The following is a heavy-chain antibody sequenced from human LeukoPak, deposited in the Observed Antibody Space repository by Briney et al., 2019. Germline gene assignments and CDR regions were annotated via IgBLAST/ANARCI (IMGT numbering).Heavy chain of an antibody. J-gene: IGHJ4*02. CDR1: GFTFSSYS. Sequence: KAGGSLRLSCAASGFTFSSYSMSWVRQAPGKRLGWVSSISSSSSYIYYADSVKGRFTISRDNAKNSLYLQMNSLRAEDTVVYYCARTPSSGWYLDYWGQGTLVTVSS. CDR3: ARTPSSGWYLDY. D-gene: IGHD6-19*01. CDR2: ISSSSSYI. V-gene: IGHV3-21*01.